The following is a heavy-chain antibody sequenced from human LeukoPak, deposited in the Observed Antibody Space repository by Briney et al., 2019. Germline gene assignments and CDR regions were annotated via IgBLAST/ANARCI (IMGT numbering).Heavy chain of an antibody. D-gene: IGHD3-22*01. Sequence: GGSLRLSCAASGFTFSDYYMSWLRQAPGKGLGGVSYISSSGSTIYYADSVKGRFTISSDNAKNSLYLQMNSLRAEDTAVYYCARDRMGTYYDSSGYHYHDYWGQGTLVTVSS. CDR2: ISSSGSTI. V-gene: IGHV3-11*01. J-gene: IGHJ4*02. CDR3: ARDRMGTYYDSSGYHYHDY. CDR1: GFTFSDYY.